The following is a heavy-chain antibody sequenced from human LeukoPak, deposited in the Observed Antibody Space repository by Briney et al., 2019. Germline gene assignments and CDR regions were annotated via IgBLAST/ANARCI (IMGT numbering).Heavy chain of an antibody. CDR3: AKGKSSSWYSLYYYGMDV. Sequence: GGSLRLSCAASGFTFSSYAMGWVRQAPGKGLEWVSAISGSGGSTYYADSVKGRFTISRDNSKNTLYLQMNSLRAEDTAVYYCAKGKSSSWYSLYYYGMDVWGQGTTVTVSS. V-gene: IGHV3-23*01. D-gene: IGHD6-13*01. CDR1: GFTFSSYA. J-gene: IGHJ6*02. CDR2: ISGSGGST.